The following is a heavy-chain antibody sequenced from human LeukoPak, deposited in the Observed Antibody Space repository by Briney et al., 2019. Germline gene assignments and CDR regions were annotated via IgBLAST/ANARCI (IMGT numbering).Heavy chain of an antibody. CDR3: AKEPDYYGSGTVGDY. CDR2: IKQDGSEK. J-gene: IGHJ4*02. Sequence: PGGSLRLSCTASGLTFSDSWMNWVRQAPGKGLEWVANIKQDGSEKNYVDSVKGRITISRDNAKNSLYLQMNSLRAEDTAVYYCAKEPDYYGSGTVGDYWGQGTLVTVSS. CDR1: GLTFSDSW. D-gene: IGHD3-10*01. V-gene: IGHV3-7*03.